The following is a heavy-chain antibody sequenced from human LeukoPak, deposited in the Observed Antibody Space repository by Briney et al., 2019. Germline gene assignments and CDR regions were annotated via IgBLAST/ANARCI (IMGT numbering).Heavy chain of an antibody. CDR2: IWYDGSNK. D-gene: IGHD2-15*01. CDR1: GFTFSTYA. Sequence: ERSLRLSCAASGFTFSTYAMYWVRQAPGKGLEWGTVIWYDGSNKYYADSMKGRFTISRDNSKNTLYLQMNSLRADDTAVYYCARGAYCSGGRCPGAFDIWGQGTMVTVSS. J-gene: IGHJ3*02. V-gene: IGHV3-33*01. CDR3: ARGAYCSGGRCPGAFDI.